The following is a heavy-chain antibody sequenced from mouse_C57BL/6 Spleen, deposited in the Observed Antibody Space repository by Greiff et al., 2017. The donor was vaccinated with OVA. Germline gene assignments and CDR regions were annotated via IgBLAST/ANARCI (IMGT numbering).Heavy chain of an antibody. CDR2: ISSGGCYT. V-gene: IGHV5-6*01. CDR3: ARHEWLAY. J-gene: IGHJ3*01. CDR1: GFTFSSYG. Sequence: EVQVVESGGDLVKPGGSLKLSCAASGFTFSSYGMSWVRQTPDKRLEWVATISSGGCYTYYPDSVKGRFTISRDNAKNTLYLQMSSLKSEDTAVYYCARHEWLAYWGQGTLVTVSA.